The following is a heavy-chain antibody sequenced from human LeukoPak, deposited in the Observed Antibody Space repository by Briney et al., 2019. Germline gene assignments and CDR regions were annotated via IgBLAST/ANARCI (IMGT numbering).Heavy chain of an antibody. CDR3: ARTTMVRGTYYMDV. J-gene: IGHJ6*03. CDR2: IYYSGYT. Sequence: SETLSLTCTVSGGSISSYYWSWIRQPPGKGLEWIGYIYYSGYTNYNPSLKSRVTISVDTSKNQFSLKLSSVTAADTAVYYCARTTMVRGTYYMDVWGKGTAVTISS. V-gene: IGHV4-59*01. D-gene: IGHD3-10*01. CDR1: GGSISSYY.